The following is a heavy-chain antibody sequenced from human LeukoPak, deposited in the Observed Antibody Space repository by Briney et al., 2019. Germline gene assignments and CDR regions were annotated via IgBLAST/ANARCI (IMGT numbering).Heavy chain of an antibody. CDR2: ISPHNFYT. V-gene: IGHV1-18*01. CDR3: ARDKDYSGSGSLYHGMDV. CDR1: GYTFTSYG. J-gene: IGHJ6*02. D-gene: IGHD3-10*01. Sequence: ASVKVSCKASGYTFTSYGISWVRQAPGQRLEWMGWISPHNFYTNYAQKPQGRVTMSTDTSSSTVNMELRSLRSDDTAVYYCARDKDYSGSGSLYHGMDVWDQGTTVTVSS.